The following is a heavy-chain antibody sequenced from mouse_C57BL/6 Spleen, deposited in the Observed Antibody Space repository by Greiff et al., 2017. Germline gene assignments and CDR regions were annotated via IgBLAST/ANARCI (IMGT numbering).Heavy chain of an antibody. CDR3: TYGSSGGYAMDY. J-gene: IGHJ4*01. Sequence: EVQLQQSGPELVKPGASVKISCKASGYTFTDYYMNWVKQSHGKSLEWIGDINPNNGGTSYNQKFKGKATLTVDKSSSTAYMELRSLTSEDSAVYYCTYGSSGGYAMDYWGQGTSVTVSS. V-gene: IGHV1-26*01. CDR2: INPNNGGT. CDR1: GYTFTDYY. D-gene: IGHD1-1*01.